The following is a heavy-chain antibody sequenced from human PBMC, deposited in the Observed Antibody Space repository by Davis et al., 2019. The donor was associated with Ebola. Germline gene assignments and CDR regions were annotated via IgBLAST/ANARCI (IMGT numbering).Heavy chain of an antibody. J-gene: IGHJ4*02. CDR1: GFTFNNYV. D-gene: IGHD1-14*01. Sequence: SRAASGFTFNNYVIHWVRQAPGKGLEWVAFVSYDGSENYYADSVKGRFTISRDNSKNTLYLQMNSLRAEDTAVYYCARATGADYWGQGTLVTVSS. CDR3: ARATGADY. CDR2: VSYDGSEN. V-gene: IGHV3-30*04.